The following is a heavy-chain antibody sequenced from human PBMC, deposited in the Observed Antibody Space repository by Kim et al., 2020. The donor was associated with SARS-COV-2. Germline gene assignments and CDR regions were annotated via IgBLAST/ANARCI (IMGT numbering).Heavy chain of an antibody. J-gene: IGHJ4*02. V-gene: IGHV1-2*02. Sequence: GTNYAQKFQGRVNMTRDTSISTAYMELSRLRSDDTAVYYCARVVFWSGYQSWGQGTLVTVSS. D-gene: IGHD3-3*01. CDR2: GT. CDR3: ARVVFWSGYQS.